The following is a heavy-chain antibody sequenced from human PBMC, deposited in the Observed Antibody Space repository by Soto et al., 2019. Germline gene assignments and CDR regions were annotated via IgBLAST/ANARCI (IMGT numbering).Heavy chain of an antibody. CDR1: GFTFRTYT. CDR2: IRGFSPYT. Sequence: GGSLRLSCVASGFTFRTYTMNWVRQAPGKGLEWVSGIRGFSPYTFYAESVKGRFTISRDNSKNSLYLQMNSLGVEDTAVYYCAKCIQVNWNYDAFHIWGQGTMVTVSS. CDR3: AKCIQVNWNYDAFHI. V-gene: IGHV3-21*04. J-gene: IGHJ3*02. D-gene: IGHD1-7*01.